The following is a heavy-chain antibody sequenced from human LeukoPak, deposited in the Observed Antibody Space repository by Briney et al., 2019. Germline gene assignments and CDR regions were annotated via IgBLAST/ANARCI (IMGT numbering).Heavy chain of an antibody. J-gene: IGHJ4*02. Sequence: PGGSLRLSCAASGFTFSSYGMPWVRQAPGKGLEWVAAIWYDGSNKYYADSVKGRFTISRDKSKNTLYSQMNSLRAEDTAVYYCARDSTRPDFWSGYYTGGPDYWGQGTLVTVSS. CDR3: ARDSTRPDFWSGYYTGGPDY. D-gene: IGHD3-3*01. V-gene: IGHV3-33*01. CDR2: IWYDGSNK. CDR1: GFTFSSYG.